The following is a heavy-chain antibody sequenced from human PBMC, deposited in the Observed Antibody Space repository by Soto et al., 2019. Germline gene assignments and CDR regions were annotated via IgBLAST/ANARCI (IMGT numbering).Heavy chain of an antibody. CDR3: VRFGGAAAGPGDY. CDR2: ISSSGTTI. D-gene: IGHD6-13*01. CDR1: EFTFSSYE. J-gene: IGHJ4*02. Sequence: EVQLVESGGGLVQPGGSLRLSCVASEFTFSSYEMNWVRQAPGKGLEWVSYISSSGTTIYYTDSVKGRFTISRDNAKKSLYLQMTSLRAEDTAVYYCVRFGGAAAGPGDYWGQGTPVTVSS. V-gene: IGHV3-48*03.